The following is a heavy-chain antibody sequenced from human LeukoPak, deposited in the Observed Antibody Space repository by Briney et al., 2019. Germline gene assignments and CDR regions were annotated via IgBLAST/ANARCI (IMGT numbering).Heavy chain of an antibody. CDR3: ARQTYYYYMDV. J-gene: IGHJ6*03. Sequence: SETLSLTFTVSGGSISSYYWSWIRQPPGKGLEWIGYIYYSGSTNYNPSLKSRVTISVDTSKNQFSLKLSSVTAADTAVYYCARQTYYYYMDVWCKGTTVTVSS. CDR1: GGSISSYY. V-gene: IGHV4-59*08. CDR2: IYYSGST.